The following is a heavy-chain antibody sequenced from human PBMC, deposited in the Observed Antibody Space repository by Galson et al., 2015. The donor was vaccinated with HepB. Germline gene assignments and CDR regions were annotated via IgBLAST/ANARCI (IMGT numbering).Heavy chain of an antibody. CDR3: ARGRGNDYVWGSYRRSQTKARAFGI. V-gene: IGHV4-34*01. CDR2: INHSGST. CDR1: GGSFSGYY. J-gene: IGHJ3*02. Sequence: LSLTCAVYGGSFSGYYWSWIRQPPGKGLEWIGEINHSGSTNYNPSLKSRVTISVDTSKNQFSLKLSSVTAADTAVYYCARGRGNDYVWGSYRRSQTKARAFGIWGQGTMVTVSS. D-gene: IGHD3-16*02.